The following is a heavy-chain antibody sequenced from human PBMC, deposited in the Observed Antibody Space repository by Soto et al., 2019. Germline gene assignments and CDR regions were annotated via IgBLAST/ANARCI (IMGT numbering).Heavy chain of an antibody. V-gene: IGHV1-69*11. CDR2: IVPSLDTT. CDR1: GGTFSSSG. CDR3: ARWPQPRYTADPYAVDV. J-gene: IGHJ6*02. D-gene: IGHD3-16*02. Sequence: QVHLVQSGTEVKKPGSSVKVSCKASGGTFSSSGFSWVRQAPGQGLEWMGMIVPSLDTTNYAQKLQARVTITADEVTSTAYMELRSLRSEATAVYYCARWPQPRYTADPYAVDVWGQGTRVIVSS.